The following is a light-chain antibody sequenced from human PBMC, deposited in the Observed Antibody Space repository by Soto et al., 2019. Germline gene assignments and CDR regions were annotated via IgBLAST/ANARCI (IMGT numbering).Light chain of an antibody. CDR1: QGISNW. J-gene: IGKJ3*01. CDR3: QQANSLHVT. Sequence: DIRTTPPPRSVSASVGARVTITCRASQGISNWLAWYQQKQGKAPSILIHAAYSLQSGVTSRFSGSGYGTDFTLTISSLRPEEFATYFCQQANSLHVTVGTGTQLDI. CDR2: AAY. V-gene: IGKV1-12*01.